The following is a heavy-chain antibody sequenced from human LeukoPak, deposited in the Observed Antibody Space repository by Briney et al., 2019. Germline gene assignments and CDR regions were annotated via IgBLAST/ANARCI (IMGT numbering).Heavy chain of an antibody. CDR2: IYYSGST. CDR1: GGSISSGDYY. CDR3: ARALVLRYSDGINWFDP. V-gene: IGHV4-30-4*01. J-gene: IGHJ5*02. D-gene: IGHD3-9*01. Sequence: SETLSLTCTVSGGSISSGDYYWSWIRQPPGKGLEWIGYIYYSGSTYYNPSLKSRVTISVDTSKNQFSLKLSSVTAADTAVYYCARALVLRYSDGINWFDPWGQGTLVTVSS.